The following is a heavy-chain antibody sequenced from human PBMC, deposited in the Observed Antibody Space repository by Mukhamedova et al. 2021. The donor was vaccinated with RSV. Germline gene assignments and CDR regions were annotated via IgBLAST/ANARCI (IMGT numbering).Heavy chain of an antibody. CDR2: IYPGDSDT. D-gene: IGHD2-2*01. V-gene: IGHV5-51*01. CDR3: ARRGFYCSSTSCYLDY. J-gene: IGHJ4*02. Sequence: GKGLEWMGIIYPGDSDTRYSPSFQGQVTISADKSISTAYLQWSSLKASDTAMYYCARRGFYCSSTSCYLDYWGQGTLVTVSS.